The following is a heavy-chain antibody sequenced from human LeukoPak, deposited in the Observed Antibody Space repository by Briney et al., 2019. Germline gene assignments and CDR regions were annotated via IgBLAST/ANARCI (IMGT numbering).Heavy chain of an antibody. Sequence: ASVKVSRKAAGYTFTGYDMHWGRQAPGQGPEWMGWIDPNSGGKKYAQKLQGRVTMTRDKSISTAYLELSRLRSDDTAVYYCARRSSFRAQGRGYYGMGVWGQGTTVPLSS. J-gene: IGHJ6*02. CDR1: GYTFTGYD. CDR2: IDPNSGGK. V-gene: IGHV1-2*02. D-gene: IGHD6-13*01. CDR3: ARRSSFRAQGRGYYGMGV.